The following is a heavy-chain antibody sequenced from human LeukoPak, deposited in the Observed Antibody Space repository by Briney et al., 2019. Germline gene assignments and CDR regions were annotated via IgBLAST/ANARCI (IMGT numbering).Heavy chain of an antibody. D-gene: IGHD1-26*01. J-gene: IGHJ4*02. V-gene: IGHV3-23*01. CDR2: ISGSGGGT. CDR3: AKDLGRYRNNYFDY. Sequence: GGSLRLSCAASGFTFNSYAMSWVRQAPEKGLEWVATISGSGGGTYYADSVEGRFTISRDDSKNTLYLQMNSLRAEDTAVYYCAKDLGRYRNNYFDYWGQGTLVTVSS. CDR1: GFTFNSYA.